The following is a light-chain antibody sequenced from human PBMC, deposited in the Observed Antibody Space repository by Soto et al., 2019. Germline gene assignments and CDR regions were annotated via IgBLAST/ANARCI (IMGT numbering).Light chain of an antibody. CDR3: QQYNSYSWT. Sequence: DIQMTQSPSTLSASVGDRVTITCRASQSISSWLAWYQQKPGKAPKLLIYKASSLESGVPSRFSGNGSGTEFSLTTSSLQPADFATYYCQQYNSYSWTFGQGTKVEIK. V-gene: IGKV1-5*03. CDR2: KAS. J-gene: IGKJ1*01. CDR1: QSISSW.